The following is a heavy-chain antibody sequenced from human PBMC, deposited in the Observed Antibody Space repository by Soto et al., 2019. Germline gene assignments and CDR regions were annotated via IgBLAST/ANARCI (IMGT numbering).Heavy chain of an antibody. J-gene: IGHJ3*02. CDR1: GFTFSSYS. V-gene: IGHV3-21*01. CDR3: ARTLRAVSGLDSFDI. CDR2: ISSSGRFI. D-gene: IGHD6-19*01. Sequence: GGSLRLSCAASGFTFSSYSMNWVRQAPGKGLEWVSSISSSGRFIYYADSVKGRFTISRDSAKNSLYLQMNSLRAEDTAVYYYARTLRAVSGLDSFDIWGQGTMVTVSS.